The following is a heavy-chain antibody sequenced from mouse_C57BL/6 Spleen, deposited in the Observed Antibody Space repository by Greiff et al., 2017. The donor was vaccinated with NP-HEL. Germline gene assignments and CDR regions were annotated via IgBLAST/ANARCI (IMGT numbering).Heavy chain of an antibody. J-gene: IGHJ4*01. D-gene: IGHD2-4*01. V-gene: IGHV1-20*01. CDR3: AREDRDYDVDAMDY. Sequence: EVQLQQSGPELVKPGDSVKISCKASGYSFTGYFMNWVMQSHGKSLEWIGRINPYNGDTFYNQKFKGKATLTVDKSSSTAHMELRSLTSEDSAVYYCAREDRDYDVDAMDYWGQGTSVTVSS. CDR2: INPYNGDT. CDR1: GYSFTGYF.